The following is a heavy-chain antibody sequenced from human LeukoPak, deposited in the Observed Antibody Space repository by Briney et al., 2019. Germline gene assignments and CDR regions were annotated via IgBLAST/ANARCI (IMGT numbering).Heavy chain of an antibody. CDR1: GGSISNSSYY. D-gene: IGHD6-13*01. CDR3: ARGGTLYSSSW. J-gene: IGHJ4*02. V-gene: IGHV4-39*07. CDR2: IFYGGST. Sequence: KPSETLSLTCTVSGGSISNSSYYWGWIRQPPGKGLEWIGSIFYGGSTYYNPSLKSRVTISVDTSKNQFSLKLSSVTAADTAVYYCARGGTLYSSSWWGQGTLVTVSS.